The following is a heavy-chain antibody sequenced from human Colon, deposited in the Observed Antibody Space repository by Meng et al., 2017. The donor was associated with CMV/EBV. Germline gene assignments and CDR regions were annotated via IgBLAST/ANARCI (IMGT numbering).Heavy chain of an antibody. J-gene: IGHJ6*02. D-gene: IGHD6-13*01. CDR3: ARGIAATFVVSYGMDV. Sequence: GESLKISCAASGFTFRSYVMSWVRQPPGKGLEWVSGISGSGGRTYYAESVKGRFTISRDNSKNMVYFQMNSLRAEDTAVYYCARGIAATFVVSYGMDVWGQGTTVTVSS. V-gene: IGHV3-23*01. CDR1: GFTFRSYV. CDR2: ISGSGGRT.